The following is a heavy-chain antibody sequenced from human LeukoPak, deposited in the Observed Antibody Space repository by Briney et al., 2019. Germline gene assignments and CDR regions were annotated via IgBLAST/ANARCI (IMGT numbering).Heavy chain of an antibody. V-gene: IGHV3-23*01. CDR3: AKTTSGYSSGRYPGWPVDY. CDR2: ISGSGGDT. D-gene: IGHD6-19*01. CDR1: GFTFRSHA. Sequence: GSLILSCAASGFTFRSHAVYWVRPAPGEGLEWVSGISGSGGDTYYADSVEGRFTISRDNSKNMVYLQMNSLSTEDTAVYYCAKTTSGYSSGRYPGWPVDYWGQGTLVTVSS. J-gene: IGHJ4*02.